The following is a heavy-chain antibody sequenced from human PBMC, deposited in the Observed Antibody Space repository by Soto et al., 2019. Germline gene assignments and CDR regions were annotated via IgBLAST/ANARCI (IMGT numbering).Heavy chain of an antibody. CDR1: GYTLTSHG. Sequence: QVQLVQSGAEVKKPGASVKVSCKASGYTLTSHGISWVRQAPGQGLEWRGWISAYNGNTNYAQKLQGRVTMTTDTSTSTAYMELRSLSSDDTAGYYCAREGGSSRVPWEYYYGMDVCGQGTTVTVSS. V-gene: IGHV1-18*01. D-gene: IGHD1-26*01. J-gene: IGHJ6*02. CDR3: AREGGSSRVPWEYYYGMDV. CDR2: ISAYNGNT.